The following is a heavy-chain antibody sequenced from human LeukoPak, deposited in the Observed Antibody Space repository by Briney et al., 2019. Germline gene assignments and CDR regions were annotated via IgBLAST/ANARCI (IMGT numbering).Heavy chain of an antibody. J-gene: IGHJ6*03. Sequence: GGSLRLSCVASGFTFNSYVMTWVRQAPGKGPEWVSAISESSGSTYYADSVKGRFTISRDNSKNTLYLQMSSLRAEDTAIYYCARGGETYYTYYYMDVWAKGTTVTVSS. CDR3: ARGGETYYTYYYMDV. CDR2: ISESSGST. V-gene: IGHV3-23*01. CDR1: GFTFNSYV. D-gene: IGHD3-16*01.